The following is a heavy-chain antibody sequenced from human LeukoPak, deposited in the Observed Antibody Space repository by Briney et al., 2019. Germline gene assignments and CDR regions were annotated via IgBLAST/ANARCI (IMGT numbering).Heavy chain of an antibody. CDR1: GFTFDDYG. CDR3: AREGGYYDSSGYYYVGGAYYFDY. CDR2: IDWNGGST. V-gene: IGHV3-20*04. Sequence: GGSLRLSCATSGFTFDDYGMSWVRQAPGKGLEWVSGIDWNGGSTGYADSVKGRFTISRDNAKNSLYLQMNSLRAEDTALYYCAREGGYYDSSGYYYVGGAYYFDYWGQGTLVTVSS. J-gene: IGHJ4*02. D-gene: IGHD3-22*01.